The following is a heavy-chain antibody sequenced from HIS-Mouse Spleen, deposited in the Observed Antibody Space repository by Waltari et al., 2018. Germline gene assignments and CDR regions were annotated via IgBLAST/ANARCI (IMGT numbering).Heavy chain of an antibody. CDR2: MNPNSGNT. Sequence: QVQLLQSGAEVKKPGASVKVSCKASVYTFTSYDINWVRQATGQGLEWMGWMNPNSGNTGYAQKFQGRVTMTRNTSISTAYMELSSLRSEDTAVYYCARGSGYYDFWSGYYDYWGQGTLVTVSS. CDR3: ARGSGYYDFWSGYYDY. V-gene: IGHV1-8*01. CDR1: VYTFTSYD. J-gene: IGHJ4*02. D-gene: IGHD3-3*01.